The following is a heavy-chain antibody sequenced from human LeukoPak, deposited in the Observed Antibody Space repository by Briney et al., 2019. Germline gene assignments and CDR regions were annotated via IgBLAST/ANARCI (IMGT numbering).Heavy chain of an antibody. V-gene: IGHV3-48*03. CDR2: ISSSDSTI. J-gene: IGHJ4*02. Sequence: GGSLRLSCAASGFTFSSYEMNWVRQAPGKGMEWVSYISSSDSTIYYADSVKGRFTISRDNAKNSLYLQMNSLRAGDTAVYYCARTIEMATISYFDYWGQGTLVTVAS. CDR3: ARTIEMATISYFDY. D-gene: IGHD5-24*01. CDR1: GFTFSSYE.